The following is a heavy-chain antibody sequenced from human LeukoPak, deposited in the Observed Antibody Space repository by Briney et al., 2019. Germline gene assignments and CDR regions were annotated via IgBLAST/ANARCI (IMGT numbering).Heavy chain of an antibody. CDR1: GFTFSSYW. CDR3: ARTERYSSGLIDY. CDR2: INSDGSST. V-gene: IGHV3-74*01. D-gene: IGHD6-19*01. Sequence: PGGSLRLSCAASGFTFSSYWMHWVRQAPGKGLVWVSRINSDGSSTSYADSVKGRFTISRDNAKNTLYLQMNSLRAEDTAVYYCARTERYSSGLIDYWGQGTLVTVSS. J-gene: IGHJ4*02.